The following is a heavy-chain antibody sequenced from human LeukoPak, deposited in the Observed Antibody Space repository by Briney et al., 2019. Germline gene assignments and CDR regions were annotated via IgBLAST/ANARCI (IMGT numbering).Heavy chain of an antibody. CDR2: INHSGST. Sequence: PSETLSLTCGVYGESFSDYYWSWIRQPPGKGLEWIGEINHSGSTNYNPSLKSRVTISVDTSKNQFSLKLSSVTAADTAVYYCARKGLNFDFWSGSSSYYMDVWDKGTTVTVSS. D-gene: IGHD3-3*01. CDR3: ARKGLNFDFWSGSSSYYMDV. V-gene: IGHV4-34*01. J-gene: IGHJ6*03. CDR1: GESFSDYY.